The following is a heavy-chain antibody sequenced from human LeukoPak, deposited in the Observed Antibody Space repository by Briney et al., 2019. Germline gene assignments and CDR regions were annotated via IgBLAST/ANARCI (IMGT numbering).Heavy chain of an antibody. V-gene: IGHV4-31*03. D-gene: IGHD3-10*01. J-gene: IGHJ4*02. CDR2: IYNSGST. CDR3: ARGKDGSGNYYDY. Sequence: SETLSLTCTVSGGSISSGGYYWTWIRQHPGKGLECIGYIYNSGSTYYNPSLKSRVTISVDTSKNQFSLKLSSVTAADTAVYYCARGKDGSGNYYDYWGQGTLVTVSS. CDR1: GGSISSGGYY.